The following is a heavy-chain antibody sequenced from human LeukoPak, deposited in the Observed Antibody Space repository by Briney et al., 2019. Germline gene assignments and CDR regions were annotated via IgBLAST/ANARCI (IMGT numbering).Heavy chain of an antibody. V-gene: IGHV5-51*01. CDR1: GYSFTSYW. CDR3: VRPSCSGGSCYSQFDY. D-gene: IGHD2-15*01. Sequence: GESLKISCKGSGYSFTSYWIGWVRQMPGKGLEWMGIIYPGDSDTRYSPSFQGQVTISADKSISTAYLQWSSLKASDTAMYYCVRPSCSGGSCYSQFDYWGQGTLVTVSS. CDR2: IYPGDSDT. J-gene: IGHJ4*02.